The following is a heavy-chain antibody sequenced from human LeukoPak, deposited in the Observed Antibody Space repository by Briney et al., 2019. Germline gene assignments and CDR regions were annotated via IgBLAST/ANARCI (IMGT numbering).Heavy chain of an antibody. CDR2: INRRSSVI. CDR3: ARDGDNGYNFDF. Sequence: PGGALRLSCAASGFTFSSYWMSWVRQAPGKGLEWVSYINRRSSVIYYAASVKGRFTISRDNAKNSLYLQMNSLRAEDTAVYYCARDGDNGYNFDFWGQGTLVTVSS. CDR1: GFTFSSYW. V-gene: IGHV3-48*04. J-gene: IGHJ4*02. D-gene: IGHD2-21*02.